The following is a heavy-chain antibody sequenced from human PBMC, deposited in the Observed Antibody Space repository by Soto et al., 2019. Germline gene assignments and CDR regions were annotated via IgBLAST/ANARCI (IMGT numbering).Heavy chain of an antibody. D-gene: IGHD5-18*01. Sequence: QVQLVESGGGVVQPGRYLRLSCAASGFTFSSYGMHWVRQAPGKGLEWVAVISYDGSNKYYADSVKGRFTISRDNSKNTLYLQMNSLRAEDTAVYYCAKDRQLWFYYYYYGMDVWGQGTTVTVSS. CDR2: ISYDGSNK. J-gene: IGHJ6*02. CDR1: GFTFSSYG. V-gene: IGHV3-30*18. CDR3: AKDRQLWFYYYYYGMDV.